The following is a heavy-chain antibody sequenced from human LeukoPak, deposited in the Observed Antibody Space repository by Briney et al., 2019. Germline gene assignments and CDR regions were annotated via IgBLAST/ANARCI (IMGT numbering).Heavy chain of an antibody. Sequence: GSLRLSCAASGFTFSSYGMHWVRQPPGKGLEWIGEINHSGSTNYNPSLKSRVTISVDTSKNQFSLKLSSVTAADTAVYYCAVSSSWYSDAFDIWGQGTMVTVSS. CDR3: AVSSSWYSDAFDI. V-gene: IGHV4-34*08. D-gene: IGHD6-13*01. CDR1: GFTFSSYG. CDR2: INHSGST. J-gene: IGHJ3*02.